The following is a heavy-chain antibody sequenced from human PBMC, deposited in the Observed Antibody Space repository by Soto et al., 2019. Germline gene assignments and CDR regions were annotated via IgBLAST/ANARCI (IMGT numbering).Heavy chain of an antibody. D-gene: IGHD3-9*01. Sequence: ASVKASCKASGYTFTGYYMHWVRQAPGQGLEWMGWINPNSGGTNYAQKFQGRVTMTRDTSISTAYMELSRLRSDATAVYYCARAVCITLFLLVIIPPVAGPPEAPYWGQGTLVTVSS. V-gene: IGHV1-2*02. CDR2: INPNSGGT. J-gene: IGHJ4*02. CDR3: ARAVCITLFLLVIIPPVAGPPEAPY. CDR1: GYTFTGYY.